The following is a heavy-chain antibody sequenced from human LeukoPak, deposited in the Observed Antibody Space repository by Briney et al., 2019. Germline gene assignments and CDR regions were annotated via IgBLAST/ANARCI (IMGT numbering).Heavy chain of an antibody. CDR1: GYTFTGYY. J-gene: IGHJ5*02. Sequence: GASVKVSFKASGYTFTGYYMHWVRQAPGQGLEWMGWINPNSGGTNYAQKFQGRVTMTRDTSISTAYMELSRLRSDDTAVYYCARDGTYCSSTSCYGLNWFDPWGQGTLVTVSS. CDR2: INPNSGGT. V-gene: IGHV1-2*02. D-gene: IGHD2-2*01. CDR3: ARDGTYCSSTSCYGLNWFDP.